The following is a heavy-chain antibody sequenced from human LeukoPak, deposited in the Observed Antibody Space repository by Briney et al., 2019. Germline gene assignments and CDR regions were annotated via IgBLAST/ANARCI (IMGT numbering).Heavy chain of an antibody. D-gene: IGHD2-2*01. V-gene: IGHV4-59*01. CDR2: IYYSGST. J-gene: IGHJ5*02. CDR3: ARGKKYGLNWFDP. CDR1: GGPISSYY. Sequence: ASETLSLTCTVSGGPISSYYWSWIRQPPGKGLEWIGYIYYSGSTNYNPSLKSRVTISVDTSKNQFSLKLSSVTAADTAVYYCARGKKYGLNWFDPWGQGTLVTVSS.